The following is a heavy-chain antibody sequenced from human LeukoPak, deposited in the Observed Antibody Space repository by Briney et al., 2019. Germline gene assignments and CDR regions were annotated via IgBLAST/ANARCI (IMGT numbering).Heavy chain of an antibody. V-gene: IGHV4-59*12. CDR2: IYYSGST. CDR3: ARGMESYYDSSGYPDY. J-gene: IGHJ4*02. Sequence: PSETLSLTCTVPGGSISSYYWSWIRQPPGKGLEWIGYIYYSGSTNYNPSLKSRVTISVDTSKNQFSLKLSSVTAADTAVYYCARGMESYYDSSGYPDYWGQGTLVTVSS. CDR1: GGSISSYY. D-gene: IGHD3-22*01.